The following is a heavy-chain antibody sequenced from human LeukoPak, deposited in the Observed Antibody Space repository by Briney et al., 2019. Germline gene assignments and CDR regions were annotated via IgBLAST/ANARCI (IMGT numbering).Heavy chain of an antibody. CDR3: ARDLLRDIVATIMAY. CDR2: ISSSSSYI. CDR1: GFTFSSYS. Sequence: GGSLRLSCAASGFTFSSYSMNWVRQAPGKGLEWVSSISSSSSYIYYADSVKGRFTISRDNAKNSLYLQMNSLRAEDTAVYYCARDLLRDIVATIMAYWGQGTLVTVSS. V-gene: IGHV3-21*01. D-gene: IGHD5-12*01. J-gene: IGHJ4*02.